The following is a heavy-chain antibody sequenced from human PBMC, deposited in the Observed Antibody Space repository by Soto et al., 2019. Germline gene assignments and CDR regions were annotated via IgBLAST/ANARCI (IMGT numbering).Heavy chain of an antibody. J-gene: IGHJ4*02. V-gene: IGHV1-69*02. CDR3: ARARSGLPSPPDY. Sequence: GASVKVSCKASGGTFSSYTISWVRQAPGQGLEWMGRIIPILGIANYAQKLQGRVTITADKSTSTANIELSSLRTEDTAVYYCARARSGLPSPPDYWGQGTLVTVSS. CDR1: GGTFSSYT. D-gene: IGHD5-12*01. CDR2: IIPILGIA.